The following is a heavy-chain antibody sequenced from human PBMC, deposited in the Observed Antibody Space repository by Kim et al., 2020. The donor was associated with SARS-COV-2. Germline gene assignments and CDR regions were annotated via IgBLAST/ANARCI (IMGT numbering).Heavy chain of an antibody. J-gene: IGHJ4*02. CDR2: INPDGGET. V-gene: IGHV3-7*03. CDR1: GFTFGSSW. CDR3: ARLRAGVTAGY. Sequence: GGSLRLSCAASGFTFGSSWMSWVRQAPGKGLEWVAIINPDGGETYCVDSMKGRFTISRDNAKNSLYLQMNSLRVEDTAVFYCARLRAGVTAGYWGQGTLVTVSS. D-gene: IGHD3-10*01.